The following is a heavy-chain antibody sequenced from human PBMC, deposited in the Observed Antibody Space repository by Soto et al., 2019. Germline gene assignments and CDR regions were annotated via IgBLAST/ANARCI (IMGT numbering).Heavy chain of an antibody. CDR1: GGSISSGGYY. J-gene: IGHJ4*02. Sequence: TVSGGSISSGGYYWSWIRQHPGKGLEWIGYIYYSGSTYYNPSLKSRVTISVDTSKNQFSLKLSSVTAADTAVYYCARDRRYYDSSGYSSFDYWGQGTLVTVSS. D-gene: IGHD3-22*01. CDR3: ARDRRYYDSSGYSSFDY. CDR2: IYYSGST. V-gene: IGHV4-31*03.